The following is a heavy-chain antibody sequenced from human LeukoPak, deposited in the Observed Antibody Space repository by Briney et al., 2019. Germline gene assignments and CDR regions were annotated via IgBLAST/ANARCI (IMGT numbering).Heavy chain of an antibody. Sequence: PGGSLRLSCEVSGFTFSSYSMTWVRQAPGKGLEWVSSISSSSSYIYYADSVKGRFTISRDNAKNSLYLQMSSLRAEDTAVYYCARVVAVAGYFDYWGQGTLVTVSS. J-gene: IGHJ4*02. CDR3: ARVVAVAGYFDY. V-gene: IGHV3-21*06. CDR2: ISSSSSYI. CDR1: GFTFSSYS. D-gene: IGHD6-19*01.